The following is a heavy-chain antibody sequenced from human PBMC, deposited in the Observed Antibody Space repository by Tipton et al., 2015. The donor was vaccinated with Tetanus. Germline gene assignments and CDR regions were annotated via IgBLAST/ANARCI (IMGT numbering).Heavy chain of an antibody. V-gene: IGHV4-4*07. CDR2: LHSSGDT. D-gene: IGHD3-16*01. CDR1: GGSIRGHF. J-gene: IGHJ4*02. Sequence: TLSLTCTVSGGSIRGHFWSWIRQPAGKGLEWIGRLHSSGDTTYNPSLKSRVTMSVDTSKNQFSLGLGSVTAADTALYFCARAGPGVTTWGFDFWGQGTLVTVSS. CDR3: ARAGPGVTTWGFDF.